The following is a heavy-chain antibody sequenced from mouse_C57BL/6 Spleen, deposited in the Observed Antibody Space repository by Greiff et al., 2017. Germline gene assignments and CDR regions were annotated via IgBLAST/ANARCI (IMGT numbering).Heavy chain of an antibody. D-gene: IGHD3-3*01. J-gene: IGHJ1*03. CDR2: ISSGSSTI. V-gene: IGHV5-17*01. CDR1: GFTFSDYG. CDR3: ARKTLGPWYFDV. Sequence: EVMLVESGGGLVKPGGSLKLSCAASGFTFSDYGMHWVRQAPEKGLEWVAYISSGSSTIYYADTVKGRFTISRDNAKNTLFLQMTSLRSEDTAMYYCARKTLGPWYFDVWGTGTTVTVSS.